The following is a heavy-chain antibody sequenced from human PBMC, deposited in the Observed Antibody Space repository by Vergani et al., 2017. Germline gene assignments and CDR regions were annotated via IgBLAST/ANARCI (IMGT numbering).Heavy chain of an antibody. J-gene: IGHJ6*03. CDR2: IWYDGSNK. Sequence: QVQLVESGGGVVQPGRSLRLSCAASGFTFSSYGMHWVRQAPGKGLEWVAVIWYDGSNKYYADSVKGRFTISRDNSKNTLYLQMNSLRAEDTAVYYCARDGESCSSTTCRWVYYYYYMDVWGKGTTVTVSS. CDR3: ARDGESCSSTTCRWVYYYYYMDV. CDR1: GFTFSSYG. D-gene: IGHD2-2*01. V-gene: IGHV3-33*01.